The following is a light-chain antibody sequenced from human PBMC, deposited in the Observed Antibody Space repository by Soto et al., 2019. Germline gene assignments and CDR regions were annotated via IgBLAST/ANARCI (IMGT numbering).Light chain of an antibody. J-gene: IGKJ1*01. Sequence: DIVMTQSPLSLPVIPGEPAFISCRSSQSLLHSNGYKYLDWYLQKPGQSPQLLIYLGSNRASGGPDRFSGSGSGTDFTLKISRVEAEDVGLYYCMQALQTPTTFGQGTKVEIK. CDR3: MQALQTPTT. CDR2: LGS. V-gene: IGKV2-28*01. CDR1: QSLLHSNGYKY.